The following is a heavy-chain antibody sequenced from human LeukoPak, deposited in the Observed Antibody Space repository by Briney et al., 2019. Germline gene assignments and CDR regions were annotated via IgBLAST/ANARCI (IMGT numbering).Heavy chain of an antibody. CDR3: ARVTDYYDSSGYYPY. CDR1: GYTFTSYG. J-gene: IGHJ4*02. CDR2: ISAYNGNT. Sequence: AAVKVSCKASGYTFTSYGISWVRQAPGQGLEWMGWISAYNGNTNYAQKLQGRVTMTTDTSTSTAYMEMRSLRSDDTAVYYCARVTDYYDSSGYYPYWGQGTLVTVSS. V-gene: IGHV1-18*01. D-gene: IGHD3-22*01.